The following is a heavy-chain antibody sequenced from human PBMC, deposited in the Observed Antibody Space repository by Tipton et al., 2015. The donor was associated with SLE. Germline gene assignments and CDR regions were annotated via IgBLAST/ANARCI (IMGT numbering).Heavy chain of an antibody. J-gene: IGHJ5*02. CDR3: ANDYGGSRGYDNCFDP. Sequence: TLYLTCTVSGGSISTTGYYWGWIRQPPGKGLEWIAYNHSSGSTNYNPSLKSRVTISADTSKNQFSLKVSSVTAADSAVYYCANDYGGSRGYDNCFDPWGQGILVTVSS. V-gene: IGHV4-61*05. CDR1: GGSISTTGYY. CDR2: NHSSGST. D-gene: IGHD5-12*01.